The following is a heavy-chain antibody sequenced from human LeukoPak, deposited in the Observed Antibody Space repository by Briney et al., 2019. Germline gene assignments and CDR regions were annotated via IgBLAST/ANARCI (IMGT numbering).Heavy chain of an antibody. CDR2: IYYSGST. V-gene: IGHV4-59*01. CDR1: GGSISSYY. J-gene: IGHJ6*03. Sequence: SETLPLTCTVSGGSISSYYWSWIRQPPGKGLEWIGYIYYSGSTNYNPSLKSRVTISVDTSKNQFSLKLSSVTAADTAVYYCAREMSGAYYYYMDVWGKGTTVTVSS. CDR3: AREMSGAYYYYMDV. D-gene: IGHD1-1*01.